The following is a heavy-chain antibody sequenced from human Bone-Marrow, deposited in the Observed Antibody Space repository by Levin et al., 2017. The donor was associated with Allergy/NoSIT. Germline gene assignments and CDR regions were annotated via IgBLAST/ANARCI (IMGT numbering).Heavy chain of an antibody. CDR2: IIPIFGTA. CDR1: GGTFSSYA. CDR3: ARPGVHYDAYYYGMDV. V-gene: IGHV1-69*06. J-gene: IGHJ6*02. D-gene: IGHD3-3*01. Sequence: SVKVSCKASGGTFSSYAISWVRQAPGQGLEWMGGIIPIFGTANYAQKFQGRVTITADKSTSTAYMELSSLRSEDTAVYYCARPGVHYDAYYYGMDVWGQGTTVTVSS.